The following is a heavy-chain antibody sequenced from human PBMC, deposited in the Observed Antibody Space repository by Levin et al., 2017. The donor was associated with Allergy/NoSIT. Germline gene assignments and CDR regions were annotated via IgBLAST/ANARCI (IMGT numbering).Heavy chain of an antibody. CDR1: GFIVNSYS. J-gene: IGHJ4*03. D-gene: IGHD6-6*01. Sequence: GGSLRLSCAASGFIVNSYSMNWVRQTPGKGLEWLSSISSGGDYIYYADSVKGRFTISRDDAKNSLYLQMSDMRAEDTPVYSGARAGHQSARSFAYWGQGTLVTVSS. V-gene: IGHV3-21*01. CDR2: ISSGGDYI. CDR3: ARAGHQSARSFAY.